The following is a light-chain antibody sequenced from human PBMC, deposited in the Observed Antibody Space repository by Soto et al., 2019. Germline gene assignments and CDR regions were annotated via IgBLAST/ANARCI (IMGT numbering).Light chain of an antibody. CDR1: QSVSSSY. V-gene: IGKV3-20*01. CDR2: GAS. Sequence: EIALRQSPGTLSLSPGERGTLSCRASQSVSSSYLAWYQQKPGQAPRLLIYGASSRATGIPDRFSGSGSAPDFSLTISRLETEDFPVYYCQQYGSSPPWTFGQGTKVEIK. CDR3: QQYGSSPPWT. J-gene: IGKJ1*01.